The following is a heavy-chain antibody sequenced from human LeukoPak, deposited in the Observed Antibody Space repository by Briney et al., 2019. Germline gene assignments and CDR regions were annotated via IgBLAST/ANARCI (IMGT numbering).Heavy chain of an antibody. CDR3: ARDRNTGSSYENLFEY. J-gene: IGHJ4*02. CDR1: GLTFSNHW. V-gene: IGHV3-74*01. D-gene: IGHD1-26*01. Sequence: GGTLTLSCAAPGLTFSNHWMHWVRQAPAKGPLWVSRIYRDGSSTRYADSVKGRFTISRDNAKNTLYLQMNSLRAEDTSVYYCARDRNTGSSYENLFEYWGQGSLVTVSS. CDR2: IYRDGSST.